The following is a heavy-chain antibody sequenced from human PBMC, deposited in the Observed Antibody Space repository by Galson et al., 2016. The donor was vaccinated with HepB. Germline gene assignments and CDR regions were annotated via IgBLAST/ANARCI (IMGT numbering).Heavy chain of an antibody. D-gene: IGHD4-11*01. Sequence: SLRLSCAASGFTFNDYAMHWVRQAPGKGPEWVSGISRNSGSIAYADSVKGRFTISRDNAKNSLFLQMNSLRDEDTALYYCAKRDGSNLYYFDSWGQGTLVAVSS. CDR2: ISRNSGSI. V-gene: IGHV3-9*01. CDR1: GFTFNDYA. J-gene: IGHJ4*02. CDR3: AKRDGSNLYYFDS.